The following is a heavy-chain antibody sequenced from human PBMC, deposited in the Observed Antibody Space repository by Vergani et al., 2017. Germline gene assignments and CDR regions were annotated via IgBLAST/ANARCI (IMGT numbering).Heavy chain of an antibody. V-gene: IGHV1-2*02. CDR3: AREEADWFGESLGDWFDP. D-gene: IGHD3-10*01. CDR1: GYTFTGYY. J-gene: IGHJ5*02. Sequence: QVQLVQSGAEVKKPGASVKVSCKASGYTFTGYYMHWVRQAPGQGLEWMGWINPNSGGTNYAQKFQGRVTMTRDTSISTAYMELSRLRSDDTAVYYCAREEADWFGESLGDWFDPWGQGTLVTVSS. CDR2: INPNSGGT.